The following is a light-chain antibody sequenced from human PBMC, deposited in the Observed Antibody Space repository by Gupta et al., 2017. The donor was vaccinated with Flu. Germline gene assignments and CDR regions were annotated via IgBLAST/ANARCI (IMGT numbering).Light chain of an antibody. Sequence: EIVLTQSPATLSLSPGERATLSCRASQSVSSYLAWYQQKPGQPPRLLIYDASNRATGIPARFSGSGSGTGFTLTISSLEPGDFAVYYCQQRGTWPPTFGQGTKVEIK. CDR1: QSVSSY. CDR2: DAS. CDR3: QQRGTWPPT. V-gene: IGKV3-11*01. J-gene: IGKJ1*01.